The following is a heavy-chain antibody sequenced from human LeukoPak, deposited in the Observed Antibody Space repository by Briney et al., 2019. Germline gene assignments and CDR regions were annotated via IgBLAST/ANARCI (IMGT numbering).Heavy chain of an antibody. V-gene: IGHV4-38-2*02. J-gene: IGHJ4*02. CDR3: ARANVDIVATMVGTPQIAAAGSFDY. D-gene: IGHD5-12*01. CDR1: GYSISSGFY. CDR2: IYHSGST. Sequence: SETLSLTCTVSGYSISSGFYWGWIRQPPGKGLEWIGSIYHSGSTYYNPSLKSRVTISVDTSKNQFSLKLSSVTATDTAVYYCARANVDIVATMVGTPQIAAAGSFDYWGRGTLVTVSS.